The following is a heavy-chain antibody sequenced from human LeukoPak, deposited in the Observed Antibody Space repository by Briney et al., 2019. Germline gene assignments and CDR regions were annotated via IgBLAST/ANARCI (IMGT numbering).Heavy chain of an antibody. CDR1: GDSISSYH. CDR2: IYYSGST. CDR3: ALTDYGGGSDY. J-gene: IGHJ4*02. D-gene: IGHD4-23*01. V-gene: IGHV4-59*01. Sequence: PSETLSLTCTVSGDSISSYHWSWIRQPPGKGLEWIGYIYYSGSTNYNPSLKSRVTISIDTSENQFSLKLSSVTAADTAVYYCALTDYGGGSDYWGQGTLVTVSS.